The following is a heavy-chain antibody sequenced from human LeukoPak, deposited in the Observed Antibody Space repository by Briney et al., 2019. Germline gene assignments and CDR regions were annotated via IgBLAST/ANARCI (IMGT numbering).Heavy chain of an antibody. Sequence: ASVKVSCKASGYTFTGYYMHWVRQAPGQGLEWMGWINPNSGGTNYAQKFQGRVTMTRDTSISTAYMELSSLRSEDTAVYYCARGQGAYTAMEYWGQGTLVTVSS. D-gene: IGHD5-18*01. CDR2: INPNSGGT. CDR1: GYTFTGYY. CDR3: ARGQGAYTAMEY. V-gene: IGHV1-2*02. J-gene: IGHJ4*02.